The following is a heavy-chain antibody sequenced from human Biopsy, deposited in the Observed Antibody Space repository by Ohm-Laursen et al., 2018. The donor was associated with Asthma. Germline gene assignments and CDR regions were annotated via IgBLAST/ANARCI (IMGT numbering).Heavy chain of an antibody. CDR1: GGTFNTYV. CDR2: INSVFGTT. D-gene: IGHD2-2*01. Sequence: ASVKVSCKTLGGTFNTYVIGWVRQAPGQGLEWMGGINSVFGTTTYPQKFQDRVTITADDSTSTVYMELSSLRSEDTVVYYCARKAGSCISRTCYSLDFWGQGTLVTVSS. J-gene: IGHJ4*02. CDR3: ARKAGSCISRTCYSLDF. V-gene: IGHV1-69*13.